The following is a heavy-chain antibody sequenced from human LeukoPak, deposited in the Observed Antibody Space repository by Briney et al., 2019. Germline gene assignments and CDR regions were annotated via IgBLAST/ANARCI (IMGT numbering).Heavy chain of an antibody. CDR1: GGSFSGYY. Sequence: SETLSLTCAVYGGSFSGYYWSWIRQPPGKGLEWIGSIYYSGSTYYNPSLKSRVTISVDTSKNQFSLKLSSVTAADTAVYYCARSSTGTHYDTLTGYIPGWFDPWGQGTLVTVSS. D-gene: IGHD3-9*01. CDR3: ARSSTGTHYDTLTGYIPGWFDP. J-gene: IGHJ5*02. CDR2: IYYSGST. V-gene: IGHV4-34*01.